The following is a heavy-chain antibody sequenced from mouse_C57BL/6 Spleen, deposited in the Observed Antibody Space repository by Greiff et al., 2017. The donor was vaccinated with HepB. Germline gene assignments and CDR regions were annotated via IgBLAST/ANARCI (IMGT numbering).Heavy chain of an antibody. D-gene: IGHD1-1*01. J-gene: IGHJ1*03. CDR1: GYTFTDYN. CDR2: INPNNGGT. Sequence: EVQLQQSGPELVKPGASVKMSCKASGYTFTDYNMHWVKQSHGKSLEWIGYINPNNGGTSYNQKFKGKATLTVNKSSSTAYMELRSLTSEDSAVYYCARSSYGSSYDWYFDVWGTGTTVTVSS. V-gene: IGHV1-22*01. CDR3: ARSSYGSSYDWYFDV.